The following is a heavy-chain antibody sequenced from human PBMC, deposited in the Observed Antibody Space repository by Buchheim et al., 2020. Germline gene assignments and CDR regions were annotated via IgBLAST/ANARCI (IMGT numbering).Heavy chain of an antibody. CDR3: AKEGRGYSYGYIDY. CDR2: ISYDGSNK. D-gene: IGHD5-18*01. CDR1: GFTFSSYG. Sequence: QVQLVESGGGVVQPGRSLRLSCAASGFTFSSYGMHWVRQAPGKGLEWVAVISYDGSNKYYADSVKGRFTISRDNSKNTLYRQMNSLRAEDTAVYYCAKEGRGYSYGYIDYWGQGTL. J-gene: IGHJ4*02. V-gene: IGHV3-30*18.